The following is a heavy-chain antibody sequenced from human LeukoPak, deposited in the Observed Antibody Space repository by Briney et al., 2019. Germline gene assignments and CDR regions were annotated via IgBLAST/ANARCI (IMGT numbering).Heavy chain of an antibody. CDR2: INSDGSST. D-gene: IGHD2-15*01. J-gene: IGHJ4*02. CDR1: GFAFSSYW. V-gene: IGHV3-74*01. CDR3: ARGSFKGSGGSSIHLFNY. Sequence: GGSLRLSCAASGFAFSSYWMHWVRQAPGKGLVWVSRINSDGSSTSYADSVKGRFTISRANAKNTLYLQMNSLRAEDTAVYYCARGSFKGSGGSSIHLFNYWGQGTLVTVSS.